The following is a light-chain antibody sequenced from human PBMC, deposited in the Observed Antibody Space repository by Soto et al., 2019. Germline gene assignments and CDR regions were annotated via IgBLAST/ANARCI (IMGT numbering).Light chain of an antibody. CDR2: EAS. J-gene: IGKJ1*01. Sequence: DIQMTQSPSTLSASVGDRVTITCRASQSISSWLAWYQQKPGKAPNLLIYEASSLESGVPSRFGGRGSGTEFTLTISSLQPDDFATYCSKQYNSYPWTFGQGTKVEIK. V-gene: IGKV1-5*03. CDR3: KQYNSYPWT. CDR1: QSISSW.